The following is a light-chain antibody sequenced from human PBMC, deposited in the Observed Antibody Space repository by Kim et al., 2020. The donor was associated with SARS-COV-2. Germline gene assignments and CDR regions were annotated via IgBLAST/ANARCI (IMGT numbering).Light chain of an antibody. V-gene: IGLV2-23*02. J-gene: IGLJ3*02. CDR1: SSDIGRYDF. CDR2: EVS. CDR3: GSYAGSLWV. Sequence: QSALTQPASVSGSPGQSITISCTGTSSDIGRYDFVSWYQEHPGKAPKLLIYEVSERPSGVSNRFSGSKSGNTASLTISGLQAEDEADYHCGSYAGSLWVFGGGTQLTVL.